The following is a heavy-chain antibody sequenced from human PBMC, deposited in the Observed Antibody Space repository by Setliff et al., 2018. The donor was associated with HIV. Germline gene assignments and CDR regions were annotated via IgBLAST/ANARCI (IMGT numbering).Heavy chain of an antibody. CDR1: GFTFTNAG. V-gene: IGHV3-15*01. CDR2: IKSKIDGETT. D-gene: IGHD2-2*01. Sequence: GGSLRLSCKASGFTFTNAGMSWVRQAPGKGLEWVGRIKSKIDGETTDYAATVKGRFTVSRDDSEKTLYLQINSLKTEDTAVYYCTTYPHANIRYWGRGTLVTVSS. CDR3: TTYPHANIRY. J-gene: IGHJ4*02.